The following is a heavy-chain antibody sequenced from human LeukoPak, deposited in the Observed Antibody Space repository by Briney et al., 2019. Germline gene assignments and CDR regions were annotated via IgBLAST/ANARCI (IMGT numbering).Heavy chain of an antibody. CDR3: ARLYCSSTSCYVGGYFDY. CDR2: IYYSGST. J-gene: IGHJ4*02. V-gene: IGHV4-61*01. Sequence: SGTLSLTCTVSGGSVSSGSYYWSWIRQPPGKGLEWIGYIYYSGSTNYNPSLKSRVTISVDTSKNQSSLKLSSVTAADTAVYYCARLYCSSTSCYVGGYFDYWGQGTLVTVSS. D-gene: IGHD2-2*01. CDR1: GGSVSSGSYY.